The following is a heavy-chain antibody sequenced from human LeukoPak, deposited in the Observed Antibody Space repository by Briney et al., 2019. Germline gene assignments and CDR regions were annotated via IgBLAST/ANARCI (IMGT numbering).Heavy chain of an antibody. V-gene: IGHV4-38-2*01. CDR3: ARGRTAVADLHH. D-gene: IGHD6-19*01. J-gene: IGHJ1*01. Sequence: PSETLSLTCDVSGYSISGGYYWGWIRQPPGKVLEWIGSIYHSGSTYYNPSLKSRVTISVDTSKNQFSLKLSSVTAADTAVYYCARGRTAVADLHHWGQGTLVTVSS. CDR2: IYHSGST. CDR1: GYSISGGYY.